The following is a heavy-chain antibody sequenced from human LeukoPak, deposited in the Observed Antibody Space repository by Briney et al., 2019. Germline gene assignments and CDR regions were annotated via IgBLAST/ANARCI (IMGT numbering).Heavy chain of an antibody. V-gene: IGHV4-59*01. CDR1: GGSISSYY. CDR3: ARDGGSGSYSNWFDP. D-gene: IGHD3-10*01. J-gene: IGHJ5*02. Sequence: QASETLSLTCTVSGGSISSYYWSWIRQPPGKGLEWIGYIYYSGSTNYNPSLKGRVTISVDTSKNQFSLKLSSVTAADTAVYYCARDGGSGSYSNWFDPWGQGTLVTVSS. CDR2: IYYSGST.